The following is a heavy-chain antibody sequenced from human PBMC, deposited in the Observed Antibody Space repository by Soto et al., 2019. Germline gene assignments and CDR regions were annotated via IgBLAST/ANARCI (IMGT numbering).Heavy chain of an antibody. CDR1: GFTFINYA. V-gene: IGHV3-23*01. D-gene: IGHD7-27*01. Sequence: EVQLLESGGGLVQPGGSLRLSCAGSGFTFINYAMNWVRQAPGKGLEWVSSISGGGDAAFFGDSVRGRFTITRDNSKNTVTLQMNSLGVGDTAVYYCARKILGSTTRPDYWYFDLWGRGTVVTVCS. CDR3: ARKILGSTTRPDYWYFDL. J-gene: IGHJ2*01. CDR2: ISGGGDAA.